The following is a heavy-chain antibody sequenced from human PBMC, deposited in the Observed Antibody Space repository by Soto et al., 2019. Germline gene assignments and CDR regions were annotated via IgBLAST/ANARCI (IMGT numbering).Heavy chain of an antibody. D-gene: IGHD4-17*01. Sequence: GASVKVSCKASGYTFTSYAMHWVRQAPGQRLEWMGWINAGNGNTKYSQKFQGRVTITRDTSASTAYMELSSLRSEDTAVYYCARDQGDYVGYYYYMDVWGKGTTVTVSS. J-gene: IGHJ6*03. CDR2: INAGNGNT. V-gene: IGHV1-3*01. CDR3: ARDQGDYVGYYYYMDV. CDR1: GYTFTSYA.